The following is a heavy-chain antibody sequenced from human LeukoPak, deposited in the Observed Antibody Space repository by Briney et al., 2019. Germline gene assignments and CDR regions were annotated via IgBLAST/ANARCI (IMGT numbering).Heavy chain of an antibody. Sequence: ATAKISCKVSGYTFTDYYMHWVQQAPGKGLEWMGLVDPEDGETIYAEKFQGRVTITADTSTDTAYMELSSLRSEDTAVYYCATAPYCSSSSVGDYWGQGTLVTVSS. J-gene: IGHJ4*02. CDR2: VDPEDGET. CDR1: GYTFTDYY. D-gene: IGHD6-6*01. V-gene: IGHV1-69-2*01. CDR3: ATAPYCSSSSVGDY.